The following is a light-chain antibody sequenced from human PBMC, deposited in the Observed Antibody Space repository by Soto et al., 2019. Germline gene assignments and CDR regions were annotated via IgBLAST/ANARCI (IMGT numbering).Light chain of an antibody. J-gene: IGKJ5*01. V-gene: IGKV3-20*01. Sequence: EIVLTQSPGTLSLSPGERATLSFSASQSVSGSYLAWYQQKPGQAPRVLIFSASLRATGIPDGFSGSGSGTDFSLTISRLEPEDFALYYCQQYGGSPITFGQGTRLEIK. CDR2: SAS. CDR1: QSVSGSY. CDR3: QQYGGSPIT.